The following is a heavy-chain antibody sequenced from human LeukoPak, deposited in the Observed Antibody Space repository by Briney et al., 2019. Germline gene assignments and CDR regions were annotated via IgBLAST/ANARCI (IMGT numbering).Heavy chain of an antibody. V-gene: IGHV4-34*01. Sequence: PSETLSLTCAVYGGSFSGYYWSWIRQPPGKGLEWIGEINHSGSANYNPSLKSRVTISVDTSKNQFSLKLSSVTAADTAVYYCARSRRVVPAAMYWFDPWGQGTLVTVSS. CDR1: GGSFSGYY. CDR2: INHSGSA. D-gene: IGHD2-2*01. J-gene: IGHJ5*02. CDR3: ARSRRVVPAAMYWFDP.